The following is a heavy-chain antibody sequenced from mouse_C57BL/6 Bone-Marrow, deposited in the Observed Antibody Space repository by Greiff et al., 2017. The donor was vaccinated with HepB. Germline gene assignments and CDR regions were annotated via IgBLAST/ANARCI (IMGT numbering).Heavy chain of an antibody. V-gene: IGHV1-9*01. CDR3: RREEAIDY. CDR2: ILPGSGST. J-gene: IGHJ4*01. Sequence: VQLQQSGAELMKPGASVKLSCKATGYTFTGYWIEWVKQRPGHGLEWIGEILPGSGSTNYNEKFKGKATFTAYTSSNTAYMQLSSLTTEKSAIYYSRREEAIDYWGEGTSDTASS. CDR1: GYTFTGYW.